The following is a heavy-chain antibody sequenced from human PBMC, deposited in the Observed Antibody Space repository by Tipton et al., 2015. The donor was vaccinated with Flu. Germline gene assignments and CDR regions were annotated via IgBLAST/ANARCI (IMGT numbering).Heavy chain of an antibody. CDR2: ISSSGSTI. D-gene: IGHD3-10*02. Sequence: SLRLSCAASGFTFSSYEMNWVRQAPGKGLEWVSYISSSGSTIYYADSVKGRLTIPRDNAKNSLYLQMNSLRAEDTAVYYCARHTGESVRGVIDYWGQGTLVTVSS. V-gene: IGHV3-48*03. CDR1: GFTFSSYE. CDR3: ARHTGESVRGVIDY. J-gene: IGHJ4*02.